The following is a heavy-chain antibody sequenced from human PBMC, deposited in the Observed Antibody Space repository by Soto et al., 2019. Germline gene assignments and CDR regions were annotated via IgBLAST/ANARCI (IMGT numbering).Heavy chain of an antibody. CDR2: IYYSGST. CDR1: GGSISSGGYY. CDR3: AREGYTAMVRGWFDP. J-gene: IGHJ5*02. V-gene: IGHV4-31*03. Sequence: PSDTLSLTCTVSGGSISSGGYYWSWLRQHPGKGLEWIGYIYYSGSTYYNPSLKSRVTISVDTSKNQFSLKLSSVTAADTAVYYCAREGYTAMVRGWFDPWGQGTLVTVSS. D-gene: IGHD5-18*01.